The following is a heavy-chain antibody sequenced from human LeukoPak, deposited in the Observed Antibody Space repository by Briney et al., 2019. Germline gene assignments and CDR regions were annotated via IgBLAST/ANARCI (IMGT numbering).Heavy chain of an antibody. D-gene: IGHD5-18*01. V-gene: IGHV3-53*01. J-gene: IGHJ4*02. Sequence: GGSLRLSCAASGLTVYSNYMSWVRQAPGKGLEWVSVIYGGGNTYYADSVKGRFTISRDNSKNTLFLQMNSLRVEDTAVYYCARGGNNFAYDYWGQGTLVTVSS. CDR2: IYGGGNT. CDR1: GLTVYSNY. CDR3: ARGGNNFAYDY.